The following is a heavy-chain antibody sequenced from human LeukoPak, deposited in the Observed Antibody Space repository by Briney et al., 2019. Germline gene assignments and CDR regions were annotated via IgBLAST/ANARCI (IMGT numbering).Heavy chain of an antibody. Sequence: PSETLSLTCTVSGVSISSSNSYWGWIRQPPGKGLEWIGEINHSGSTNYNPSLKSRVTISVDTSRNQFSLKLSSVTAADTAVYYCARDQSYYDFWSGYYPRDPKSGYMDVWGKGTTVTVSS. CDR1: GVSISSSNSY. CDR3: ARDQSYYDFWSGYYPRDPKSGYMDV. CDR2: INHSGST. D-gene: IGHD3-3*01. V-gene: IGHV4-39*07. J-gene: IGHJ6*03.